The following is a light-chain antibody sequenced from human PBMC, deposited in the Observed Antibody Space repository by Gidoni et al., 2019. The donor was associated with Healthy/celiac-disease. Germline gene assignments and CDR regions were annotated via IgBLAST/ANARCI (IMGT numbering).Light chain of an antibody. CDR2: AAS. CDR1: QSISSY. J-gene: IGKJ2*01. Sequence: DIQMTQSPSSLSASVGDRVTITCRASQSISSYLNWYQQKPGKAPKLLIYAASSLQSGVPSRFSGSGSVTDFTLTISSLQPEDFATYYCQQSYSTPVTFGQGTKLENK. V-gene: IGKV1-39*01. CDR3: QQSYSTPVT.